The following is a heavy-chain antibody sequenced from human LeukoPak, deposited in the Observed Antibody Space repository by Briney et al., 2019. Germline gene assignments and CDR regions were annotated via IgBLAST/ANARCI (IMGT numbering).Heavy chain of an antibody. CDR3: ARGGGQWLVVSYYYYGMDV. V-gene: IGHV4-30-4*01. CDR2: IYYSGST. J-gene: IGHJ6*02. CDR1: GGSISSGDYY. Sequence: SQTLSLTCTVSGGSISSGDYYWSWIRQPPGKGLEWIGYIYYSGSTYYNPSLKSRVTISVDTSKNQFSLKLSSVTAADTAVYYCARGGGQWLVVSYYYYGMDVWGQGTTVTVSS. D-gene: IGHD6-19*01.